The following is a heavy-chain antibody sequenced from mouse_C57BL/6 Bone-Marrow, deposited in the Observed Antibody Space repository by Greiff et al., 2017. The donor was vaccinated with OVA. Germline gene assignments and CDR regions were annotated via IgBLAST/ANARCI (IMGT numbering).Heavy chain of an antibody. D-gene: IGHD2-2*01. CDR1: GYSFTGYY. CDR3: ARLIYYCYGGFAY. Sequence: VQLQQSGPELVKPGASVKISCKASGYSFTGYYMNWVKQSPEKSLEWIGEINPSTGGTTYNQKFKAKATLTVDKSSSTAYMQLKSLTSEDSAVYYGARLIYYCYGGFAYWGQGTLVTVSA. V-gene: IGHV1-42*01. J-gene: IGHJ3*01. CDR2: INPSTGGT.